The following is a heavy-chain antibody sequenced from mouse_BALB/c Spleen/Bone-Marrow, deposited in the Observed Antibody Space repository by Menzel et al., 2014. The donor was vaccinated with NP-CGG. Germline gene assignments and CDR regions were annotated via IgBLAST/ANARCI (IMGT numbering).Heavy chain of an antibody. CDR1: GFTFSSYA. CDR3: ARHGITRLLAY. J-gene: IGHJ2*01. V-gene: IGHV5-9-2*01. D-gene: IGHD2-4*01. Sequence: EVKLVESGGGLVKPGGSLKLSCAASGFTFSSYAMSWVRQTPEKRLEWVATISSGGSYTYYPDSVKGRFTISRDNAKNHLYLKMSSLRAEDTAMYYCARHGITRLLAYWGQGTTLTVSS. CDR2: ISSGGSYT.